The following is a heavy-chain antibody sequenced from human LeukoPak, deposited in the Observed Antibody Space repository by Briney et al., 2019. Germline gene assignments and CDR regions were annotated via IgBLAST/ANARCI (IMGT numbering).Heavy chain of an antibody. D-gene: IGHD3-10*01. CDR2: IYSGGST. Sequence: GGSLRLSCAASGFAFGSYAMYWVRQAPGKGLEWVSVIYSGGSTYYADSVKGRFTISRDNSKNTLYLQMNSLRAEDTAVYYCARGARFGELESYYFDYWGQGTLVTVSS. CDR3: ARGARFGELESYYFDY. V-gene: IGHV3-66*01. J-gene: IGHJ4*02. CDR1: GFAFGSYA.